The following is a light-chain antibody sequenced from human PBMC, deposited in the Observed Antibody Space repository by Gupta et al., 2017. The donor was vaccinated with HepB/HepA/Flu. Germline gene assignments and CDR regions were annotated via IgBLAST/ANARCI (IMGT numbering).Light chain of an antibody. J-gene: IGKJ4*01. V-gene: IGKV4-1*01. Sequence: DIVMTQSPDSLAVSLGARATIYCKSSQSVFYNSNNMNYLAWYQQKPGQPPKLLIYWASTRESGVPDRFSGSGSGTDFTLTITSLQAEDVAVYYCQQHYSTPLTFGGGTKVEIK. CDR2: WAS. CDR3: QQHYSTPLT. CDR1: QSVFYNSNNMNY.